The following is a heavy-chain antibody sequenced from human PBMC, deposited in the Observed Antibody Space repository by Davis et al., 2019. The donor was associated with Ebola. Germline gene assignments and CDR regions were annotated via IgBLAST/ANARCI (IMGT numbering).Heavy chain of an antibody. V-gene: IGHV1-18*04. J-gene: IGHJ3*02. Sequence: ASVTVSRKASRYIFTNYGYSWVRQVPGQGLEWMGWISPYNGKTGYAQKFQGKVTMNTDTSTSTVYMDLRSLRSEDTALYYCTTPGGQDSGYDVFDIWGQGTMVTVSS. CDR3: TTPGGQDSGYDVFDI. CDR2: ISPYNGKT. CDR1: RYIFTNYG. D-gene: IGHD5-12*01.